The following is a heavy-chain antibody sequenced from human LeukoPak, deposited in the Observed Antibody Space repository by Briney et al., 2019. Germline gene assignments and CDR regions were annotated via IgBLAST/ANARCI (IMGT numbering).Heavy chain of an antibody. CDR2: INHSGST. CDR3: ARGRPKNRYFDSYDY. D-gene: IGHD3-9*01. J-gene: IGHJ4*02. Sequence: SETLSLTCAVYGGSFSGYYRSWIRQPPGKGLEWIGEINHSGSTNYNPSLKSRVTISVDTSKNQFSLKLSSVTAADTAVYYCARGRPKNRYFDSYDYWGQGTLVTVSS. V-gene: IGHV4-34*01. CDR1: GGSFSGYY.